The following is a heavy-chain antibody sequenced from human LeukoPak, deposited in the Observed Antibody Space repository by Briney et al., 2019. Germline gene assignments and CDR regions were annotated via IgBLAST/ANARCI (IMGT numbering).Heavy chain of an antibody. D-gene: IGHD1-14*01. CDR2: IYHSGST. Sequence: PSETLSLTCTDSGGSISSGTYYWGWIRQPPGKGLEWIGSIYHSGSTYYNPSLKSRVTISVDTSKNQFSLKLSSLTAADTAVYYCARDRKYYYHMDVWGKGTTVTVSS. V-gene: IGHV4-39*07. CDR1: GGSISSGTYY. J-gene: IGHJ6*03. CDR3: ARDRKYYYHMDV.